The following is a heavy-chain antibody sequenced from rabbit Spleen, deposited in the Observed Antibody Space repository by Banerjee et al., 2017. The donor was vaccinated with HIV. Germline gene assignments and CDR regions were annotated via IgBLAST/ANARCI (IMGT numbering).Heavy chain of an antibody. V-gene: IGHV1S45*01. CDR2: IYTGSSGST. J-gene: IGHJ4*01. CDR1: GIDFSSYG. D-gene: IGHD1-1*01. CDR3: ARDLDGVIGWNLGW. Sequence: ELVESGGGLVQPGESLKLSCKASGIDFSSYGISWVRQAPGKGLEWIAYIYTGSSGSTYYANWAKGRFTISKPSSTTVTLQMTSLTAADTATYFCARDLDGVIGWNLGWWGPGTLVTVS.